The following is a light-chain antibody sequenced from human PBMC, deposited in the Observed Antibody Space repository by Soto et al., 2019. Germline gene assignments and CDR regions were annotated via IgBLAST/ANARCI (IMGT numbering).Light chain of an antibody. Sequence: DIQMTQSPSSLSASVGDRVTITCQASQDITNYLNWYQQKPGKAPQLLIYDASNLETGVPSRFSGSGSGTDFTLTISSLQPEDVATYYCQQSYSTPYTFGQGTKLEIK. CDR1: QDITNY. J-gene: IGKJ2*01. V-gene: IGKV1-39*01. CDR2: DAS. CDR3: QQSYSTPYT.